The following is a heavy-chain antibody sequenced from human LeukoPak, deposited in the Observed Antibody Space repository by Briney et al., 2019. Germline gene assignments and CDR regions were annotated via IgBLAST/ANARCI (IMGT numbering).Heavy chain of an antibody. Sequence: GGSVKVSCKASGYTFTSYYMHWVGQAPGQGLEWMGIINPSGGSTSYAQKFQGRVTMTRDTSTSTVYMELSSLRSEDTAVYYCARDPYGDYYFDYWGQGTLVTVSS. J-gene: IGHJ4*02. CDR2: INPSGGST. D-gene: IGHD4-17*01. CDR1: GYTFTSYY. V-gene: IGHV1-46*01. CDR3: ARDPYGDYYFDY.